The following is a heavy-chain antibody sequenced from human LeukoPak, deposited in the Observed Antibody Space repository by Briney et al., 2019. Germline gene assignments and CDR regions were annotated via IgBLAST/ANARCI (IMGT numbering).Heavy chain of an antibody. CDR1: GYTFTTYD. CDR2: ISTYNDNT. J-gene: IGHJ3*02. Sequence: GASVKVSCKASGYTFTTYDITWVRQAPGQGLEWMGWISTYNDNTNYAQKVQGRVTMTRDNSITTAYMELNNLKSEDTAVYYCTRAPSASMVRGVDAFDIWGQGTVVTVSS. CDR3: TRAPSASMVRGVDAFDI. V-gene: IGHV1-18*01. D-gene: IGHD3-10*01.